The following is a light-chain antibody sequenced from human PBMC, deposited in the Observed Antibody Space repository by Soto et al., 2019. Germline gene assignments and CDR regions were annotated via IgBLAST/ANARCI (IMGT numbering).Light chain of an antibody. CDR1: SSDVGGYSY. Sequence: QRARTSAVSGSGAHRRAIPTSCTGTSSDVGGYSYVSWYQQQPGKAPKLVISDVSNRPSGASDRFSGSKSGNTASLTISGLQTEDEADYYCASYTTRSTYVFGTGTKVTVL. CDR2: DVS. V-gene: IGLV2-14*01. J-gene: IGLJ1*01. CDR3: ASYTTRSTYV.